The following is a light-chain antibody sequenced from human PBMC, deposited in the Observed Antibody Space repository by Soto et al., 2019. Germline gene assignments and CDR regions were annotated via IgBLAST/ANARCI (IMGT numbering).Light chain of an antibody. V-gene: IGKV3-20*01. J-gene: IGKJ3*01. CDR2: GAS. Sequence: EIVLTQSPGTLSLSPGERATLSCRGSQSVSSSYLAWYQQKPGQAPRLLIYGASSRATGIPDRFSGSGSGTDFTLTINRLEPEDFAVYYCQQYGSSLFTFGPGTKVDIK. CDR1: QSVSSSY. CDR3: QQYGSSLFT.